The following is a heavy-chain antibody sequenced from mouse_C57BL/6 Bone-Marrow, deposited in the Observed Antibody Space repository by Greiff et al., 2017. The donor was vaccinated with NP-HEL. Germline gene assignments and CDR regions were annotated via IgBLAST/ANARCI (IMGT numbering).Heavy chain of an antibody. CDR3: ARGSSTAQATLFDD. J-gene: IGHJ2*01. Sequence: DVMLVESGGDLVKPGGSLKLSCAASGFTFSSYGMSWVRQTPDKRLEWVATISSGGSYTYYPDSVKGRFTISRDNAKNTLYLQMSSLKSEDTAMYYCARGSSTAQATLFDDWGQGTTLTVSS. D-gene: IGHD3-2*02. V-gene: IGHV5-6*02. CDR2: ISSGGSYT. CDR1: GFTFSSYG.